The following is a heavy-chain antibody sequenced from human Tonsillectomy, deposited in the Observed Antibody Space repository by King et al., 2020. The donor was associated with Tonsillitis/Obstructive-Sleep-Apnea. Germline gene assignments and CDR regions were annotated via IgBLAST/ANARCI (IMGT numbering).Heavy chain of an antibody. J-gene: IGHJ6*02. Sequence: QLVQSGAEVKKPGESLKISCKAFGYSFTTYWIGWVRQMPGKGLEWMGIIYPGDSDTRYSPSFQGQVIISADKSVSTAYLQWSSLKPSDSAIYYCARQGYRSCDHREGGVGYSAMDVWGQGTTVTVSS. CDR2: IYPGDSDT. V-gene: IGHV5-51*01. D-gene: IGHD5-12*01. CDR3: ARQGYRSCDHREGGVGYSAMDV. CDR1: GYSFTTYW.